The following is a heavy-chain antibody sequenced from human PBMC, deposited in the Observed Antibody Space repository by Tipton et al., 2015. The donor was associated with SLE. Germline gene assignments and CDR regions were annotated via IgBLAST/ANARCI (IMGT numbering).Heavy chain of an antibody. V-gene: IGHV4-34*01. D-gene: IGHD4-11*01. CDR3: AREFLNPVTTVHYYFDL. J-gene: IGHJ2*01. CDR2: INHSGST. Sequence: TLSLTCAVYGGSFSGYYWSWIRQPPGKGLEWIGEINHSGSTNYNPSLKSRVTISVDTSKNQFSLKLSSVTAADTAVYYCAREFLNPVTTVHYYFDLWGRGTLVTVSS. CDR1: GGSFSGYY.